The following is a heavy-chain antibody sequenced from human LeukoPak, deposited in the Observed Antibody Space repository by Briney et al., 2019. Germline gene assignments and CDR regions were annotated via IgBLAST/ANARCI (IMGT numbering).Heavy chain of an antibody. CDR2: IYHSGST. J-gene: IGHJ5*02. V-gene: IGHV4-30-2*01. D-gene: IGHD5-18*01. Sequence: PSETLSLTCAVSGGSISSGGYSWSWIRQPPGKGLEWIGYIYHSGSTYYNPSLKSRVTISVDRSKNQFSLKLSSVTAADTAVYYCARGYSYGPSDPWGQGTLVTVSS. CDR1: GGSISSGGYS. CDR3: ARGYSYGPSDP.